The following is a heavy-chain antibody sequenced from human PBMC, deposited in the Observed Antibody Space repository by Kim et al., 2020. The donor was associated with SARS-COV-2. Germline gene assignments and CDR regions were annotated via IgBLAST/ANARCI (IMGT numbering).Heavy chain of an antibody. J-gene: IGHJ4*02. Sequence: GGSLRLSCAASGFTFNIYPMRWVRQAPGKGLEWVADMSGSGGSTYYADSVKGRFTISRDNSKNTVCLQMNSLRAEDTAVYYCAKVSGSGYFDYWGQATLVTVSS. V-gene: IGHV3-23*01. CDR1: GFTFNIYP. D-gene: IGHD6-25*01. CDR3: AKVSGSGYFDY. CDR2: MSGSGGST.